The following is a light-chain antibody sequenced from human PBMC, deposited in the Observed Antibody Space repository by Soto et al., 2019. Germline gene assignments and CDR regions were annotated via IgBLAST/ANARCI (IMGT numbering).Light chain of an antibody. CDR1: QSVSSH. V-gene: IGKV3-15*01. J-gene: IGKJ2*01. CDR2: GAS. Sequence: EIVLTQSPCTLPVSPGERATLSCRASQSVSSHLAWYQKKPGQAPRLLIYGASTRATGVPARFGGNGSGTEFTLTISSLQSEDFAVYYCQHYNNWPHTFGQGTKVDIK. CDR3: QHYNNWPHT.